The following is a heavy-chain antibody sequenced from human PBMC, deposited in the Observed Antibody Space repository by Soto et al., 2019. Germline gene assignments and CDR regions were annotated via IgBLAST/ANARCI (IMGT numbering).Heavy chain of an antibody. J-gene: IGHJ5*02. CDR1: ADTFNRYS. CDR2: ITPVFGTA. Sequence: QVQLVQSGAEVKKPGSSVKVSCKASADTFNRYSLSWLRQAPGQRLEWMGGITPVFGTADYAQSFEDRLTITADDSTSTVYLELSSLRSDDTAVYYCARSLEGTTVTNWFDPWGQGALVTVSS. CDR3: ARSLEGTTVTNWFDP. V-gene: IGHV1-69*01. D-gene: IGHD4-17*01.